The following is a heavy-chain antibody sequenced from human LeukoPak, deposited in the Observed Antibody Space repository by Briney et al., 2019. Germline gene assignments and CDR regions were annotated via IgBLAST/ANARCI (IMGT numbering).Heavy chain of an antibody. Sequence: ASVKVSCKASGYTFTGYYMHWVRQAPGQGLEWMGWINPNSGGTNYAQKFQGRVTMTRDTSISTAYMELSRLRSDDAAVYYCARDFDYDILTGYYPYYFDYWGQGTLVTVSS. CDR1: GYTFTGYY. CDR2: INPNSGGT. J-gene: IGHJ4*02. V-gene: IGHV1-2*02. D-gene: IGHD3-9*01. CDR3: ARDFDYDILTGYYPYYFDY.